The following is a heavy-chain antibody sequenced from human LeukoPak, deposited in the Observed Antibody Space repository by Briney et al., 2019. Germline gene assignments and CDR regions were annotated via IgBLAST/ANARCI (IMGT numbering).Heavy chain of an antibody. V-gene: IGHV4-39*07. Sequence: PSETLSLTCTVSGGSISSSSYYWGWIRQPPGKGLEWIGSIYYSGITYYNPSLKSRVTISVDTSKNQFSLKLSSVTAADTAVYYCARAYCSSTSCYFDYWGQGTLVTVSS. D-gene: IGHD2-2*01. CDR1: GGSISSSSYY. CDR2: IYYSGIT. J-gene: IGHJ4*02. CDR3: ARAYCSSTSCYFDY.